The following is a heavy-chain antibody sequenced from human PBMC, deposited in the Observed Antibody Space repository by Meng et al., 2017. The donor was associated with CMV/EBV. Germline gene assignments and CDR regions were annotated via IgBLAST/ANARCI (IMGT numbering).Heavy chain of an antibody. D-gene: IGHD3-9*01. CDR3: AHQLRYFDWVNNWFDP. V-gene: IGHV2-5*02. CDR1: AFPLSTIGGG. CDR2: IYWDDDK. Sequence: MAFGPMQCKPNQPPHCTGTFPAFPLSTIGGGVGWIRQPPGKALEWLALIYWDDDKRYSPSLKSRLNITKDTSKNQVVLTMTNMDPVDTATYYCAHQLRYFDWVNNWFDPWGQGTLVTVSS. J-gene: IGHJ5*02.